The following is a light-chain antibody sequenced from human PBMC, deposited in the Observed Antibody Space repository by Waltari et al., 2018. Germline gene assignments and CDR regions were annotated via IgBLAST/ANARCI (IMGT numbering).Light chain of an antibody. CDR1: QSISSW. CDR3: QQYPRT. V-gene: IGKV1-5*03. CDR2: KAS. J-gene: IGKJ1*01. Sequence: DIQMTQSPSTLSASVGDRVTITCRASQSISSWLAWYQQKPGKAPKLLIYKASSLESWVPSRFSGSGSGTEFTLTISSLQPDDFATYYCQQYPRTFVQGTKVEIK.